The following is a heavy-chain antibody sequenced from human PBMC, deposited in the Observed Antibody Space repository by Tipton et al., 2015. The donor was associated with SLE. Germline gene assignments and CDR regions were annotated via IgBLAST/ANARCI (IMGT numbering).Heavy chain of an antibody. J-gene: IGHJ5*02. CDR2: IYPGDSDT. D-gene: IGHD2-8*01. CDR1: GDSFTTIW. Sequence: VQLVQSGAEVKKPGESLKISCKASGDSFTTIWIAWVRQMPGKGLEWIGMIYPGDSDTRYSPSFQGQVTISADMSTNMAFFQWSSLKASDTAMYYCARGRHNGLASFENVRWLDPWGQGTLVTVSS. V-gene: IGHV5-51*03. CDR3: ARGRHNGLASFENVRWLDP.